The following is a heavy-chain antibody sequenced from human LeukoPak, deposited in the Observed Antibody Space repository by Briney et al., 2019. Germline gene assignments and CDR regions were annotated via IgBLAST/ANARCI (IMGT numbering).Heavy chain of an antibody. J-gene: IGHJ6*02. CDR1: GFTFSSYW. Sequence: GGSLRLSCAASGFTFSSYWMSWVRQAPGKGLEWVANIKQDGSEKYYVDSVKGRFTISRDNAKNSLYLQMNSLRAEDTAVYYCARVLSYDFWSGYYQGYYYGMDVWGQGTTVTVSS. D-gene: IGHD3-3*01. V-gene: IGHV3-7*01. CDR3: ARVLSYDFWSGYYQGYYYGMDV. CDR2: IKQDGSEK.